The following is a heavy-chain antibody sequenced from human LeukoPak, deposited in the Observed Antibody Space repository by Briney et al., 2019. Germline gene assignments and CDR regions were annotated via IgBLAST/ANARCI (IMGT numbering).Heavy chain of an antibody. CDR2: ISGSGGST. D-gene: IGHD3-9*01. Sequence: GGSLRLSCAASGFTFSSYAMSWVRQAPGKGLEWVSAISGSGGSTYYADSVKGRVTISRDNSKNTLYLQMNSLRAEDTAVYYCAKDHNLRYFDWSGNWFDPWGQGTLVTVSS. J-gene: IGHJ5*02. CDR1: GFTFSSYA. CDR3: AKDHNLRYFDWSGNWFDP. V-gene: IGHV3-23*01.